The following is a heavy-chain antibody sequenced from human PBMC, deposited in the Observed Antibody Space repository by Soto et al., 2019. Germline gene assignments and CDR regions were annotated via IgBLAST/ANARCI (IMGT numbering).Heavy chain of an antibody. CDR2: SIPIFGTA. CDR1: GGTFSSYA. Sequence: QVQLVQSGAEVKKPGSSVKVSCKASGGTFSSYAISWVRQAPGRGLEWMGGSIPIFGTANYAQKFQGRVTITADESTSTAYMELSSLRSEDTAVYYCARAVGGYCSGGSCYSKNYYGMDVWGQGTTVTVSS. D-gene: IGHD2-15*01. J-gene: IGHJ6*02. V-gene: IGHV1-69*01. CDR3: ARAVGGYCSGGSCYSKNYYGMDV.